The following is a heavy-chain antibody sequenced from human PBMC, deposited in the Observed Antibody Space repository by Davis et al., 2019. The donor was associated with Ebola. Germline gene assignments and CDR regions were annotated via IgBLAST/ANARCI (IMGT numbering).Heavy chain of an antibody. J-gene: IGHJ4*02. Sequence: GESLKISCAASGFTFSSYGMHWVRQAPGKGLEWVAVIWYDGSNKYYADSVKGRFTISRDNAKNSLYLQMNSPRDEDTAVYYCARGRAYSSSYWGQGTLVTVSS. CDR3: ARGRAYSSSY. D-gene: IGHD6-6*01. CDR1: GFTFSSYG. CDR2: IWYDGSNK. V-gene: IGHV3-33*01.